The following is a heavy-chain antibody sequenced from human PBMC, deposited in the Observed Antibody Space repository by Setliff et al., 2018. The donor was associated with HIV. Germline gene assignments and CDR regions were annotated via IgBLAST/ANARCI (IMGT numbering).Heavy chain of an antibody. V-gene: IGHV1-69*10. CDR2: IIPILGIA. J-gene: IGHJ3*02. D-gene: IGHD6-19*01. CDR1: GGTFSSYA. CDR3: AREGAVADAFDT. Sequence: SVKVSCKASGGTFSSYAISWVRQAPGQGLEWMGGIIPILGIANYAQKFQGRVTITADKSTSTAYMELSSLRSEDTAVYYCAREGAVADAFDTWGQGTMVTVSS.